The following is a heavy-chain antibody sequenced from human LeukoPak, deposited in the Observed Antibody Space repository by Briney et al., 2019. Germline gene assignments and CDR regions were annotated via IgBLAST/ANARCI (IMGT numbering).Heavy chain of an antibody. CDR2: ISSSSSTI. CDR3: ARGARQQPIDY. V-gene: IGHV3-48*04. CDR1: GFTFSSYS. J-gene: IGHJ4*02. Sequence: GGSLRLSCAASGFTFSSYSMNWVRQAPGKGLEWVSYISSSSSTIYYADSVKGRFTISRDNAKNSLYLQMNSLRAEDTAVYYCARGARQQPIDYWGQGTLVTVSS. D-gene: IGHD6-13*01.